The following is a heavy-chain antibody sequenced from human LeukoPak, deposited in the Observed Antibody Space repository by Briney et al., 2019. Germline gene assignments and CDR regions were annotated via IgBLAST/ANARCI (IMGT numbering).Heavy chain of an antibody. CDR1: GFTFSGYG. Sequence: GRSLRLSCAASGFTFSGYGMHWVRQTPGKGLEWVAVISYDGSNQYYADSVKGRFTISRDNSKNTMYLQMNSLRAEDTAVYYCAKDTGYSSSTFQHWGQGTLVTVSS. CDR2: ISYDGSNQ. V-gene: IGHV3-30*18. D-gene: IGHD6-13*01. J-gene: IGHJ1*01. CDR3: AKDTGYSSSTFQH.